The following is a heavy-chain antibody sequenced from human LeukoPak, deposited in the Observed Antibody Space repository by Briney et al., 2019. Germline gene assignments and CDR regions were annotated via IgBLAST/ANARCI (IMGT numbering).Heavy chain of an antibody. J-gene: IGHJ4*02. D-gene: IGHD6-13*01. CDR2: ICSSGSTI. V-gene: IGHV3-48*03. CDR3: ASQSRTIAAAGISMFDY. CDR1: GFTFSSYE. Sequence: PGGSLRLSCAASGFTFSSYEMNWVRQAPGKGLDWVSYICSSGSTIYYADSVKGRFTISRDNAKNSLYLQMNSLRAEDTAVYYCASQSRTIAAAGISMFDYWGQGTLVTVSS.